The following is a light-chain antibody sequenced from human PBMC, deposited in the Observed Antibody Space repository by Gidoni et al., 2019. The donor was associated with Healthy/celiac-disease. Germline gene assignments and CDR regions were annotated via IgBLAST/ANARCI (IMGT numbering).Light chain of an antibody. CDR1: QSVSSSY. Sequence: ELVLTQSPGTLSLSPGERATLSCRASQSVSSSYLAWYQQKPGQAPRLLIYGASSRATSIPDRFSGSGSGTDFTLTISRLEPEYFAVYYCQQYGSSLWTFGQGTKVEIK. CDR3: QQYGSSLWT. J-gene: IGKJ1*01. CDR2: GAS. V-gene: IGKV3-20*01.